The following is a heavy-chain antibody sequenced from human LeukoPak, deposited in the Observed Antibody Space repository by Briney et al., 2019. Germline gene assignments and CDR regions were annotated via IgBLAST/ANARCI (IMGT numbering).Heavy chain of an antibody. V-gene: IGHV3-30-3*01. CDR3: ARDCFSSGCPDP. D-gene: IGHD6-19*01. CDR2: ISYDGSNK. CDR1: GFTFSSYA. Sequence: GRSLRLSCAASGFTFSSYAMHWVRQAPGKGLEWVAVISYDGSNKYYADSVKGRFTISRDNAKNSLYLQMNSLRAEDTAVYYCARDCFSSGCPDPWGQGTLVTVSS. J-gene: IGHJ5*02.